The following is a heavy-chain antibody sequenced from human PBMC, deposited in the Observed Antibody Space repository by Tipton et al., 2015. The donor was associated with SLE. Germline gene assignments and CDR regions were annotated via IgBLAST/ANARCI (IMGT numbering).Heavy chain of an antibody. Sequence: SLRLSCEASGFTYNAFWMSWVRQGSGKGLEWVALISNDGSNEYADSVKGRFTISRDNSKNTLYLQMKSLRVEDTAVYYCARDRSIEDAFDIWGQGTMVTVSS. D-gene: IGHD6-6*01. CDR1: GFTYNAFW. CDR3: ARDRSIEDAFDI. CDR2: ISNDGSNE. V-gene: IGHV3-30*03. J-gene: IGHJ3*02.